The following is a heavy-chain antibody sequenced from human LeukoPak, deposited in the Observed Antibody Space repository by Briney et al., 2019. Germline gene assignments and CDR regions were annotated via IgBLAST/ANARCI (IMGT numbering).Heavy chain of an antibody. CDR1: GGSISSSNW. CDR3: ARQVTMVRGVSRRRTNWFDP. CDR2: IYHSGST. V-gene: IGHV4-4*02. D-gene: IGHD3-10*01. Sequence: SETLSLTCAVSGGSISSSNWWSWVRQPPGKGLEWIGEIYHSGSTNYNPSLKSRVTISVDKSKNQFSLRLSSVTAADTAVYYCARQVTMVRGVSRRRTNWFDPWGQGTLVTVSS. J-gene: IGHJ5*02.